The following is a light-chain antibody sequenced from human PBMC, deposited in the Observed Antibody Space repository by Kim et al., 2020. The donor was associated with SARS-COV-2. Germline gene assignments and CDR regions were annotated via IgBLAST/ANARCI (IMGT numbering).Light chain of an antibody. CDR3: EVWDDSLSGVV. Sequence: GQKLTHSCSGTSSNMGSNYIYCYQQFPGTAPKLLIYRNTLRPSGVPDRFSGSKSGTSASLAISGLRSEDEATYYCEVWDDSLSGVVFGGGTQLTVL. CDR1: SSNMGSNY. J-gene: IGLJ2*01. CDR2: RNT. V-gene: IGLV1-47*01.